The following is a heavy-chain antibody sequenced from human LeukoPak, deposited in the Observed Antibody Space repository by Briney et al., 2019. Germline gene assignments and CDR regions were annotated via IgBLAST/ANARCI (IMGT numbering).Heavy chain of an antibody. CDR1: GGTFSSYA. CDR3: ARDGFTILARGVFDP. J-gene: IGHJ5*02. V-gene: IGHV1-69*05. D-gene: IGHD3-3*01. CDR2: IIPIFGTA. Sequence: LGSSVKVSCKASGGTFSSYAISWVRQAPGQGLEWMGGIIPIFGTANYAQKFQGRVTITTDESTSTAYMELSSLRSEDTAVYYCARDGFTILARGVFDPWGQGTLVTVSS.